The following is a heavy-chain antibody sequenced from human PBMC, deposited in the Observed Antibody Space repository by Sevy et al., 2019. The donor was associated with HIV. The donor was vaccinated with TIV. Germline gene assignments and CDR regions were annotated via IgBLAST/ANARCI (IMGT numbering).Heavy chain of an antibody. D-gene: IGHD3-22*01. CDR2: ISSGSSYK. Sequence: GALRLSCEASGFTFRDYSMNWVRQAPGKGLEWVSSISSGSSYKKYGDSVKGRFTISRDNAKNSLYLQLNSLRAEDTAVNYCTRVDYYDTSGSHYWGQGTLVTVSS. V-gene: IGHV3-21*01. CDR3: TRVDYYDTSGSHY. CDR1: GFTFRDYS. J-gene: IGHJ4*02.